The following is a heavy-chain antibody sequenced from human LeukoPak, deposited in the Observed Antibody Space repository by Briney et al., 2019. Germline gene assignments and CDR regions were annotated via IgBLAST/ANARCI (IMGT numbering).Heavy chain of an antibody. J-gene: IGHJ3*02. CDR3: ARGAGVGAYIPFDI. Sequence: GGSLRLSCAASGFTFDDYAMHWVRQAPGKGLEWVSSISNSGSYIYYEDSLKGRFTISRDNAKNSLYLQMNSLRAEDTAVYYCARGAGVGAYIPFDIWGQGTMVTVSS. CDR2: ISNSGSYI. D-gene: IGHD1-26*01. CDR1: GFTFDDYA. V-gene: IGHV3-21*06.